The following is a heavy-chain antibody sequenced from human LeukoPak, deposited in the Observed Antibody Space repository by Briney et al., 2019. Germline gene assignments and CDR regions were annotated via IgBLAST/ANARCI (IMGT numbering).Heavy chain of an antibody. CDR3: AKRATHGGPGYFDL. D-gene: IGHD1-26*01. Sequence: GGSLRLSCAASGFSFNAYAMSWVRQAPGEGLEWVSGIGNGGSYTYYADLVKGRFTISRDNSKYTLFLQMNSLRAEDTAIYYCAKRATHGGPGYFDLWGRGTLVTVSS. V-gene: IGHV3-23*03. CDR1: GFSFNAYA. J-gene: IGHJ2*01. CDR2: IGNGGSYT.